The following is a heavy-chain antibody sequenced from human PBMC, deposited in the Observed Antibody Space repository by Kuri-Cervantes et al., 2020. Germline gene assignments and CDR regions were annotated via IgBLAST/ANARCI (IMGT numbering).Heavy chain of an antibody. Sequence: GGSLRLSCAASGFTFSSYGMHWVRQAPGKGLEWVSGISWNSGRIGYADSVKGRFTISRDSAKTSLYLQVNSLRAEDTAFYYCARTYWGVTNFFFDNWGQGTLVTVSS. CDR3: ARTYWGVTNFFFDN. D-gene: IGHD2-21*01. V-gene: IGHV3-9*01. CDR1: GFTFSSYG. CDR2: ISWNSGRI. J-gene: IGHJ4*02.